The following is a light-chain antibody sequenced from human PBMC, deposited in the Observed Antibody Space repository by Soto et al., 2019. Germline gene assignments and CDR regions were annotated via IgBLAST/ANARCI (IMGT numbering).Light chain of an antibody. CDR1: SSNIGSNT. Sequence: QSVLTQPPSASGTTGQRVTISCSGSSSNIGSNTVNWYQQLPGTAPKLLIYSNSQRPSGVPDRFSGSKSGTSASLAISGLQSEYEADYYCAAWDDRLNGVIVGGGTKLTVL. J-gene: IGLJ2*01. CDR2: SNS. V-gene: IGLV1-44*01. CDR3: AAWDDRLNGVI.